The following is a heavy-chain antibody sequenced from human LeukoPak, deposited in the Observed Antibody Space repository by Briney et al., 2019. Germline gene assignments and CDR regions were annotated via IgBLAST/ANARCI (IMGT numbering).Heavy chain of an antibody. CDR1: GFTFSSYW. J-gene: IGHJ3*02. Sequence: PGGSLRLSCAASGFTFSSYWMHWVRQAPGKGLVWVSRINSDGSSTSYADSVKGRFTISRDNAKNTLYLQMNSLGAEDTAVYYCARPLGNDAFDIWGQGTMVTVSS. V-gene: IGHV3-74*01. CDR3: ARPLGNDAFDI. CDR2: INSDGSST.